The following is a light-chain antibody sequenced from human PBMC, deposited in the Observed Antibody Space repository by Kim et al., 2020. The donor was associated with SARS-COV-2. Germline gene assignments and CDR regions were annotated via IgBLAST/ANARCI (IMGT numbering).Light chain of an antibody. CDR2: AAS. CDR1: QSISSS. V-gene: IGKV1-17*03. J-gene: IGKJ4*01. Sequence: ESVGDRETITWRESQSISSSLVWFQQKPGKGTKRLIDAASSLQSGGPSRVSGSGSGTEFTLTISSLQPEDFATYYCLQHKSYPLTFGGGTKVDIK. CDR3: LQHKSYPLT.